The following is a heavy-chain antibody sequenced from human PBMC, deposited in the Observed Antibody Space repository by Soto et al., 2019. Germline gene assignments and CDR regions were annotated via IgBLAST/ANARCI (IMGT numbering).Heavy chain of an antibody. V-gene: IGHV5-51*01. Sequence: GESLKLSCKGSGYSFTSYWIAWVRQMPGKGLEWMGIIYPDDSDTRYSPSFQGQVTISADKSISTAYLQWSSLKASDTAMYYCAGGGVRGVITRTRDYYGMDVWGQGTTVTVSS. CDR2: IYPDDSDT. CDR3: AGGGVRGVITRTRDYYGMDV. J-gene: IGHJ6*02. CDR1: GYSFTSYW. D-gene: IGHD3-10*01.